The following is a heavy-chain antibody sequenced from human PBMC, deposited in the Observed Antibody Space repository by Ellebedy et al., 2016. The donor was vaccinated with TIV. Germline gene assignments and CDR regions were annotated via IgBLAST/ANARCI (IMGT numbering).Heavy chain of an antibody. CDR3: ARGTNYDSSGLLAFDI. V-gene: IGHV1-2*04. CDR2: INPNSGGT. J-gene: IGHJ3*02. CDR1: VYTFTGYY. D-gene: IGHD3-22*01. Sequence: AASVKVSCKASVYTFTGYYMHWVRQAPGQGLEWMGWINPNSGGTNYAQKFQGWVTMTRDTSISTAYMELSRLRSDDTAVYYCARGTNYDSSGLLAFDIWGQGTMVTVSS.